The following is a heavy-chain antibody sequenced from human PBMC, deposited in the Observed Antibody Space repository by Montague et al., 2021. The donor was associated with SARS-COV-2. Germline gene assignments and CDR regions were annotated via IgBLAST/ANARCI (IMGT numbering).Heavy chain of an antibody. CDR1: GYSISSGDY. Sequence: SETLSLTCTVSGYSISSGDYWGWIRQSPGKGLEWIGSISYTGRTNYNPSLRSRVSFSMDTSKNHFSLSLSSVTVADTAVYFCARQLPSYCSTNKCYPYYFDFWGQGALVTVSS. V-gene: IGHV4-38-2*02. CDR3: ARQLPSYCSTNKCYPYYFDF. J-gene: IGHJ4*02. CDR2: ISYTGRT. D-gene: IGHD2-2*01.